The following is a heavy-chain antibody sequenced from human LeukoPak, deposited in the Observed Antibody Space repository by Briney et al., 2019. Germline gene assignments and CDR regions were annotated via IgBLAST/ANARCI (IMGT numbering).Heavy chain of an antibody. CDR2: IIPIFGTA. CDR1: GGTFSSYA. Sequence: GASVKVSCKASGGTFSSYAISWVRQAPGQGLEWMGGIIPIFGTANYAQKFQGRVTITADESTSTAYMELSSLRSEDTAVYYCVRVPYLGDSSLHYFDYWGQGTLVTVSS. V-gene: IGHV1-69*13. D-gene: IGHD3-22*01. CDR3: VRVPYLGDSSLHYFDY. J-gene: IGHJ4*02.